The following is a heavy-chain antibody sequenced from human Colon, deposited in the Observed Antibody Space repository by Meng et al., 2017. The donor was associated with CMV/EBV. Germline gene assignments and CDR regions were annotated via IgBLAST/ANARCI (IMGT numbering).Heavy chain of an antibody. CDR2: ISGSDGAT. CDR1: GFSLSNYG. CDR3: VRDNARVQGNIPILVVPQGFDY. D-gene: IGHD3-22*01. J-gene: IGHJ4*02. V-gene: IGHV3-23*01. Sequence: GESLKISCAASGFSLSNYGMTWVRQGPGKGLEYVSAISGSDGATYYANSVKGRFTISRDNSKNTLYLQMNSLSAEDTAVYYCVRDNARVQGNIPILVVPQGFDYWGQGTVVTVSS.